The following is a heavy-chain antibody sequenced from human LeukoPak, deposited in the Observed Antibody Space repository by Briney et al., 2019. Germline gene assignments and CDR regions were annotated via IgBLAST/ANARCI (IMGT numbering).Heavy chain of an antibody. CDR3: ARDPQDAFDI. J-gene: IGHJ3*02. CDR2: INHSGST. Sequence: SETLSLTCAVYGGSFSGYYWSWIRQPPGKGLGWIGEINHSGSTNYNPSLESRVTMSVDTSKNQFSLRLSSVTAADTAVYYCARDPQDAFDIWGQGTMVTVSS. V-gene: IGHV4-34*01. CDR1: GGSFSGYY.